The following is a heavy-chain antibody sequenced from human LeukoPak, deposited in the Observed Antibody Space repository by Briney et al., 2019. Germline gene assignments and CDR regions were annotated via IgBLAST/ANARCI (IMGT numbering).Heavy chain of an antibody. V-gene: IGHV3-30*18. Sequence: PGGSLRLSFAASGFTFSSYGMHWVRQAPGKGLEWVAVISYDGSNKYYADSVKGRFTISRDNSKNTLYLQMNSLRAEDTAVYYCAKVSVSGGHFDYWGQGTLVTVSS. CDR2: ISYDGSNK. CDR1: GFTFSSYG. J-gene: IGHJ4*02. CDR3: AKVSVSGGHFDY. D-gene: IGHD2-15*01.